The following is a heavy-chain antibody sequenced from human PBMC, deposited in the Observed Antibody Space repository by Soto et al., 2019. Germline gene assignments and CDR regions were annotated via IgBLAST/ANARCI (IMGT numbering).Heavy chain of an antibody. D-gene: IGHD3-16*01. Sequence: GGSLRLSCVASGFTFSSYWMSWVRQAPGKGLEWVANIKQDGSEKYYVDSVKGRFTISRDNAKNSLYLQMNSLRAEDTAVYYCARDVGFKEYRLEGEYNWFDPWGQGTLVTVSS. J-gene: IGHJ5*02. CDR2: IKQDGSEK. CDR1: GFTFSSYW. CDR3: ARDVGFKEYRLEGEYNWFDP. V-gene: IGHV3-7*05.